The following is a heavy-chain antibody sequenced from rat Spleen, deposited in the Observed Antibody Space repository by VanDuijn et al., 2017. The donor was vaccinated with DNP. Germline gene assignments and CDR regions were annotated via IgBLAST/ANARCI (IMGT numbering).Heavy chain of an antibody. CDR3: ATLYGSFDY. Sequence: EVQLVESGGDLVQPGRSLKLSCAASGFTFSDYNMAWVRQAPTKGLEWVATILYDGSRTYYRDSVKGRFTISRDNAKNTHYLQMDSLRSEDTATYYCATLYGSFDYWGQGVMVTVSS. J-gene: IGHJ2*01. V-gene: IGHV5S10*01. CDR1: GFTFSDYN. D-gene: IGHD1-11*01. CDR2: ILYDGSRT.